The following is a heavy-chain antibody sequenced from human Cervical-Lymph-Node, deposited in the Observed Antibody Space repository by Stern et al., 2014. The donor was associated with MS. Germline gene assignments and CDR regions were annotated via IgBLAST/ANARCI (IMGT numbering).Heavy chain of an antibody. Sequence: MQLVQSGAEVKKPGSSMKVSCKASTDTFSNIDISWVRQAPGQGLEWLGGIIPVFGTANYARKVQDRLSITADVSTSTVTMELSSLRSEDTAVYYCVRDQAGVAVYWGQGSLVTVSS. J-gene: IGHJ4*02. CDR2: IIPVFGTA. CDR1: TDTFSNID. V-gene: IGHV1-69*01. D-gene: IGHD6-19*01. CDR3: VRDQAGVAVY.